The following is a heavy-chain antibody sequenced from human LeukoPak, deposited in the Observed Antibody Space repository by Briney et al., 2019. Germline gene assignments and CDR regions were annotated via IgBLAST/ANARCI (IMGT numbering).Heavy chain of an antibody. CDR2: IWFDGNKK. CDR3: ARAYYHASGGAFGMDV. D-gene: IGHD3-10*01. J-gene: IGHJ6*02. V-gene: IGHV3-33*01. Sequence: GSSLRLSCAASGFTFSSYGMHWVRQAPGKGLEWVALIWFDGNKKDYVDSVKGRFTISRDNSKKTLYLQMNSLRAEDTALYYCARAYYHASGGAFGMDVWGQGTTVTVSS. CDR1: GFTFSSYG.